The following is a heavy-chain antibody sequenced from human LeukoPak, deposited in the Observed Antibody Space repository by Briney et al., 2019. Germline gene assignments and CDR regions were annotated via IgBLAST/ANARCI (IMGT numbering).Heavy chain of an antibody. Sequence: KPSETLSLTWAVYGXSFSGYSGSWIRQPPGKGLECIGEINHSGSTNYNPSLKSRVTISVDTSKKQFSLKLSSVTAADTAVYYCARGRLLMWFDPWGQGTLVTVSS. V-gene: IGHV4-34*01. CDR1: GXSFSGYS. CDR2: INHSGST. CDR3: ARGRLLMWFDP. J-gene: IGHJ5*02. D-gene: IGHD3-16*01.